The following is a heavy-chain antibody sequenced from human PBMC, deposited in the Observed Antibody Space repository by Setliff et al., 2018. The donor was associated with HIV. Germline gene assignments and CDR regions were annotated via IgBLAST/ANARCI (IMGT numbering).Heavy chain of an antibody. CDR2: INPKSGAT. V-gene: IGHV1-2*02. CDR3: ASLGGYYPYYYYYMDV. J-gene: IGHJ6*03. CDR1: GCRFTDFY. D-gene: IGHD3-3*01. Sequence: ASVKVSCKTFGCRFTDFYVNWVRQAPGQGLEWMGWINPKSGATKNAQKFQGRVTMTRDTSTSTAYMELSSLRSEDTAVYYCASLGGYYPYYYYYMDVWGKGTTVTVS.